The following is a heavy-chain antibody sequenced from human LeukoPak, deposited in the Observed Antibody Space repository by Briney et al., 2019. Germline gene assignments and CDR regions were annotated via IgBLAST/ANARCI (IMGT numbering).Heavy chain of an antibody. D-gene: IGHD5-18*01. Sequence: SVKVSCKASGYTFTSYYMHWVRQAPGQGLEWMGGIIPIFGTANYAQKFQGRVTITADKSTSTAYMELSSLRSEDTAVYYCGTAMARGDFYYYYYMDVWGKGTTVTVSS. CDR2: IIPIFGTA. CDR3: GTAMARGDFYYYYYMDV. J-gene: IGHJ6*03. V-gene: IGHV1-69*06. CDR1: GYTFTSYY.